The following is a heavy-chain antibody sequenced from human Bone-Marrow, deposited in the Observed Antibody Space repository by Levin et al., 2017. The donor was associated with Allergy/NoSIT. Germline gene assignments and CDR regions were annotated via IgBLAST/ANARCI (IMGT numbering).Heavy chain of an antibody. Sequence: LSLTCAASGFTFSDSYMSWIRQAPGQGLEWLSYISGSSSYTNNADSVKGRFTISRDNTKNSLYLQINSLRAEDTAVYYCARIKWRLTGYYIDYWGQGTLVTVSS. CDR3: ARIKWRLTGYYIDY. J-gene: IGHJ4*02. D-gene: IGHD3-9*01. CDR2: ISGSSSYT. CDR1: GFTFSDSY. V-gene: IGHV3-11*03.